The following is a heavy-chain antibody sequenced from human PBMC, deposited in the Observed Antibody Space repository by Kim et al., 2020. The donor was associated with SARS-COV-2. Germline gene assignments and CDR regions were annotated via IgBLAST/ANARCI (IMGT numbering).Heavy chain of an antibody. V-gene: IGHV3-7*03. J-gene: IGHJ6*02. CDR3: ARNNAMDV. Sequence: GGSLRLSCAASGFTFSNYWMTWVRQAPGRGLEWVANIKKHGSEKYYVGSVRGRFTISRDDAKNSLYLQMNSLRAEDTAIYYCARNNAMDVWGQGTTVTVSS. CDR2: IKKHGSEK. CDR1: GFTFSNYW.